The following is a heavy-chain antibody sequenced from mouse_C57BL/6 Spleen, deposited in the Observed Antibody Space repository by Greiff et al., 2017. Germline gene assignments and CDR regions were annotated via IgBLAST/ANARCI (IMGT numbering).Heavy chain of an antibody. J-gene: IGHJ2*01. V-gene: IGHV10-3*01. CDR1: GFTFNTYA. Sequence: EVKLVESGGGLVQPKGSLKLSCAASGFTFNTYAMHWVRQAPGKGLEWVARIRSKSSNYATYYADSVKDRFTISRDDSQSMLYLQMNNLKTEDTAMYSCVREAPIYYSGSSYGYFDYWGQGTTLTVSS. CDR2: IRSKSSNYAT. D-gene: IGHD1-1*01. CDR3: VREAPIYYSGSSYGYFDY.